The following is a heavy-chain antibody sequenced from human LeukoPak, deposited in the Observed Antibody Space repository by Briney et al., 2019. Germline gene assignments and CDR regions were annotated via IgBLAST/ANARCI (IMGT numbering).Heavy chain of an antibody. CDR2: ISVYNGNT. CDR1: GYTFTSYG. V-gene: IGHV1-18*01. CDR3: ARGKGDILTGQGLDY. Sequence: VASVKVSCKASGYTFTSYGISWVRQAPGQGLEWMGWISVYNGNTNYAQKLQGRVTMTTDTSTSTAYMELRSLRSDDTAVYYCARGKGDILTGQGLDYWGQGTLVTVSS. J-gene: IGHJ4*02. D-gene: IGHD3-9*01.